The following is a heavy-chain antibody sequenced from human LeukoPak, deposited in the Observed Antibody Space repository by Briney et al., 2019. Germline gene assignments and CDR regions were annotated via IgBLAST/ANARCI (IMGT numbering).Heavy chain of an antibody. CDR1: GFTFSSYA. D-gene: IGHD4-17*01. Sequence: GGSLRLSCAASGFTFSSYAMSWVRQAPGKGLEWVSAISGGGGSTYYADSVKGRYTISRDNSKNTLYLQMNSLRAEDTAVYYCAKGTDYAGFDYWGQGTLVTVSS. CDR2: ISGGGGST. J-gene: IGHJ4*02. CDR3: AKGTDYAGFDY. V-gene: IGHV3-23*01.